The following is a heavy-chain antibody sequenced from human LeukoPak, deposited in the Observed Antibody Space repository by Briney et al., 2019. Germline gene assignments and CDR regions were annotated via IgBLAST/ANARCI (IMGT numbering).Heavy chain of an antibody. CDR3: AKTRLLPDFDY. CDR2: ISSSGGST. J-gene: IGHJ4*02. Sequence: GGSLRLSCAASGFTFSSYAMSWVRQAPGKGLEWVSGISSSGGSTLYADSVKGRFTISRDNTKNTLYVQMNSLRAEDTAVYYCAKTRLLPDFDYWGQGTLVTVSS. V-gene: IGHV3-23*01. CDR1: GFTFSSYA. D-gene: IGHD3-22*01.